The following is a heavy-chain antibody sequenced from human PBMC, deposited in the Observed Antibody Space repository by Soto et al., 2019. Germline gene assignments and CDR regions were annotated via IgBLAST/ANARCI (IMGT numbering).Heavy chain of an antibody. V-gene: IGHV1-18*01. Sequence: QVNLVQSGAEVKKPGASVKVSCKGSGYAFTTYGITWVRQAPGQGLEWMGWISAHNGNTNYAQKLQGRVTVTRDTSTSTAYMGLRSLRSDATAVYYCARGRYGDYWGQGALVTVSS. D-gene: IGHD1-1*01. CDR1: GYAFTTYG. J-gene: IGHJ4*02. CDR2: ISAHNGNT. CDR3: ARGRYGDY.